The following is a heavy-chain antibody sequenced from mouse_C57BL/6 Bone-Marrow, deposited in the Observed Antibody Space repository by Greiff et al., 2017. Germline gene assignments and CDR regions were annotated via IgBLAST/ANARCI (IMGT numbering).Heavy chain of an antibody. D-gene: IGHD2-3*01. CDR2: INPNNGGT. CDR1: GYTFTDYN. CDR3: ARPLYDGYYRGYYFDY. V-gene: IGHV1-18*01. Sequence: VQLQQSGPELVKPGASVKIPCKASGYTFTDYNMDWVKQSHGKSLEWIGDINPNNGGTIYNQKFKGKATLTVDKSSSTADMELRSLTSEDTAVYYCARPLYDGYYRGYYFDYWGQGTTLTVSS. J-gene: IGHJ2*01.